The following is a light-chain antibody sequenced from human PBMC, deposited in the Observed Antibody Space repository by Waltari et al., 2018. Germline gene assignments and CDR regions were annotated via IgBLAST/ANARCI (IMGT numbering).Light chain of an antibody. J-gene: IGLJ2*01. CDR3: QTWGTGFVV. V-gene: IGLV4-69*01. Sequence: QLVLTQSPSASASLGASVKLTCTLSRGDSNYVLAWHQQHPEKGPRYLMKLNSDGSHSKGDGIPDRFSGSSSGAERYLTISSLQSEDEADYYCQTWGTGFVVFGGGTKLTVL. CDR2: LNSDGSH. CDR1: RGDSNYV.